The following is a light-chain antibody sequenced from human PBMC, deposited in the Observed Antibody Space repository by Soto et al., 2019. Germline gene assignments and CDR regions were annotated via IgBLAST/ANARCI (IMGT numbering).Light chain of an antibody. CDR3: NSYTSKSTGV. Sequence: QSALTQPASVSGSPGQSITISCTGTSSDVGGYNYVSWYQQHPGKAPKLIIYEVSKRPSGVSNRFSGSKSGNTASLTISGLQAEDEADYYCNSYTSKSTGVFGTGTKVTVL. CDR2: EVS. J-gene: IGLJ1*01. CDR1: SSDVGGYNY. V-gene: IGLV2-14*01.